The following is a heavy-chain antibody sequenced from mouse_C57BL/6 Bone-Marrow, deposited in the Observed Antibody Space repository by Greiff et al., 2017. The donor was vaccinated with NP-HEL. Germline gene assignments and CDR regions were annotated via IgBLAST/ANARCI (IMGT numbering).Heavy chain of an antibody. CDR1: GFSFNTYA. Sequence: DAGGGLVQPKGSLKLSCAASGFSFNTYAMNWVRQAPGKGLEWVARIRSKSNNYATYYADSVKDRFTISRDDSESMLYLQMNNLKTEDTAMYYCVRHGNHYYAMDYWGQGTSVTVSS. CDR3: VRHGNHYYAMDY. V-gene: IGHV10-1*01. D-gene: IGHD2-1*01. CDR2: IRSKSNNYAT. J-gene: IGHJ4*01.